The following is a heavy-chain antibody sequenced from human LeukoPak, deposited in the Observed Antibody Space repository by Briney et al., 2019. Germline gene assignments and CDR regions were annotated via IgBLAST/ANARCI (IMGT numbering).Heavy chain of an antibody. CDR3: ARGRGTYYDFWSGYYFGY. D-gene: IGHD3-3*01. Sequence: SETLSLTCAVYGGSFSGYYWSWIRQPPGKGLEWIGEINHSGSTNYNPSLKSRVTISVGTSKNQFSLKLSSVTAADTAVYYCARGRGTYYDFWSGYYFGYWGQGTLVTVSS. CDR2: INHSGST. V-gene: IGHV4-34*01. J-gene: IGHJ4*02. CDR1: GGSFSGYY.